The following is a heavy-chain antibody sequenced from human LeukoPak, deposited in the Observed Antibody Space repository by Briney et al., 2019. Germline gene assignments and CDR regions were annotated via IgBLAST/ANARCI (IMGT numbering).Heavy chain of an antibody. CDR2: INHSGRT. D-gene: IGHD2-2*01. Sequence: PSETLSLTCAVYGGSFSDYFWGWIRQPPGKGLEWIGEINHSGRTYYNPSLKSRVTISVDTSKNQFSLNLSSVTAADTAVYRCARDVVVVPAAIHYGMDVWGQGTTVTVSS. V-gene: IGHV4-34*01. CDR3: ARDVVVVPAAIHYGMDV. J-gene: IGHJ6*02. CDR1: GGSFSDYF.